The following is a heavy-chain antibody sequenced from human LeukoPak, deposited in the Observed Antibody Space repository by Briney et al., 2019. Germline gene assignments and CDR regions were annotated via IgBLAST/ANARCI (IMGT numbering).Heavy chain of an antibody. CDR2: ISGSGGSR. CDR3: AKDLYPLDYYFDY. J-gene: IGHJ4*02. CDR1: GFTLSSYA. V-gene: IGHV3-23*01. D-gene: IGHD2-8*01. Sequence: GGSLRLSCAASGFTLSSYAMNWVRQAPGKGLEWVLAISGSGGSRYYADSVKGRFTISRDNSKNTLYLQMNSLRAEDTAVYYCAKDLYPLDYYFDYWGQGTLVTVSS.